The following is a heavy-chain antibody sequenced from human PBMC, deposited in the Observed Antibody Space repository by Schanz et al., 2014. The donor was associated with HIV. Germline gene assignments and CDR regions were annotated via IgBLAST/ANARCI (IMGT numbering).Heavy chain of an antibody. CDR2: ITGSGVST. V-gene: IGHV3-23*04. CDR1: GFTFRSYA. Sequence: EVQLEESGGGLVQPGGSLRLTCAASGFTFRSYAMTWVRQAPGKGLDWVSGITGSGVSTYYADSVKGRFTISRDNGKNSLFLQMNSLRAEDTAVYYCARLRGFLWFGDHPYSFDYWGQGTLVTVSS. D-gene: IGHD3-10*01. J-gene: IGHJ4*02. CDR3: ARLRGFLWFGDHPYSFDY.